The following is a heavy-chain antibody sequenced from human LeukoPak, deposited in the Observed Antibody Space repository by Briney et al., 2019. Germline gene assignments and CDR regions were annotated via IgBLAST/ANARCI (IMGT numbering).Heavy chain of an antibody. Sequence: GGSLSLSCAVSGFTSRKCAMSCVRQAPGKELEWVSGVSGSGDSTYYAASVKGRFTISRDNSNNTLFLLMNSLRAEDTAVYYCAKYMSSGSWGQGTLVTVSS. CDR2: VSGSGDST. D-gene: IGHD6-19*01. V-gene: IGHV3-23*01. CDR1: GFTSRKCA. J-gene: IGHJ5*02. CDR3: AKYMSSGS.